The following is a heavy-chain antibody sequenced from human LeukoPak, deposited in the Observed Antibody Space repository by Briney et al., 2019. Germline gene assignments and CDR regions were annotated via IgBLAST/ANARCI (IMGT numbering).Heavy chain of an antibody. D-gene: IGHD4-11*01. CDR2: INYSGRT. CDR3: ARAEINDYSRY. CDR1: GYSIRNGYQ. J-gene: IGHJ4*02. V-gene: IGHV4-38-2*02. Sequence: SETLSLTCSVSGYSIRNGYQRGWIRQTPGKGLEWMGSINYSGRTYDNATLRSRVTLSMDTATNQFSLKLSSVTAADTDVYFCARAEINDYSRYWGQGIQVIVSS.